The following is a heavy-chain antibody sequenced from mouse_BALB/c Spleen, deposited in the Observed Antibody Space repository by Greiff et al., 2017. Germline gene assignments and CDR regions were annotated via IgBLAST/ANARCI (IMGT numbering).Heavy chain of an antibody. V-gene: IGHV1-5*01. CDR3: TRGEGYDYDPYAMDY. CDR2: IYPGNSDT. D-gene: IGHD2-4*01. Sequence: VQLKQSGTVLARPGASVKMSCKASGYSFTSYWMHWVKQRPGQGLEWIGAIYPGNSDTSYNQKFKGKAKLTAVTSASTAYMELSSLTNEDSAVYYCTRGEGYDYDPYAMDYWGQGTSVTVSS. CDR1: GYSFTSYW. J-gene: IGHJ4*01.